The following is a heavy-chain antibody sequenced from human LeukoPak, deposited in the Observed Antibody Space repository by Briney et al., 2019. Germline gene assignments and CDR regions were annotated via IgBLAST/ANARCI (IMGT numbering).Heavy chain of an antibody. CDR3: ARSKWFGESGFDF. CDR1: GFTFSSYS. CDR2: ISSSSSYI. J-gene: IGHJ4*02. D-gene: IGHD3-10*01. Sequence: PGGSLRLSCAVSGFTFSSYSMNWVRQAPGKRLEWVSSISSSSSYIYYTNSVKGRFTISRDNAKNSLYLQMNSLRAEDTAVYYCARSKWFGESGFDFWGQGTLVTVSS. V-gene: IGHV3-21*03.